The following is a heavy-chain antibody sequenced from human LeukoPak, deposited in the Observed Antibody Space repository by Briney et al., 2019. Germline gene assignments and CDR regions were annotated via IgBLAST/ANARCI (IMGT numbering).Heavy chain of an antibody. D-gene: IGHD1-26*01. V-gene: IGHV3-23*01. CDR1: GFTFSSHG. CDR3: ARDRPTGSYYSIDY. Sequence: PGGSLRLSCAASGFTFSSHGLSWVRQAPGKGLEWVSSINAGGGSTYYADSVKGRFTISRDNSKNTLYVQMNSLRAEDTAVYYCARDRPTGSYYSIDYWGQGTLAAVSS. J-gene: IGHJ4*02. CDR2: INAGGGST.